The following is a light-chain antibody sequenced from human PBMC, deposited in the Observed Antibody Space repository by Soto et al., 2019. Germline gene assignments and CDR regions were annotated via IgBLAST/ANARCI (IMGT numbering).Light chain of an antibody. CDR2: AAS. V-gene: IGKV1-9*01. Sequence: EIQLTQYPSFLSASVGDRVTITCLASQGISSYLAWYQQKPGKAPKLLIYAASTLQSGVPSRFSGSGSGTEFTLTISSLQPEDFATYYCQQLNSYPPQLTFGGGSTVDIK. J-gene: IGKJ4*01. CDR3: QQLNSYPPQLT. CDR1: QGISSY.